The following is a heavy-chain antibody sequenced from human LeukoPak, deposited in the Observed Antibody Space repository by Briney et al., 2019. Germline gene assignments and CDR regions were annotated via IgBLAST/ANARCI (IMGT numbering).Heavy chain of an antibody. CDR1: GGSFSGYY. Sequence: SETLSLTCAVYGGSFSGYYWSWICQPPGKGLEWIGEINHSGSTNYDPSLKSRVTISVDTSKNQFSLKLSSVTAADTAVYYCAGSDFTGRLIDYWGQGTLVTVSS. V-gene: IGHV4-34*01. CDR2: INHSGST. J-gene: IGHJ4*02. CDR3: AGSDFTGRLIDY. D-gene: IGHD2-21*02.